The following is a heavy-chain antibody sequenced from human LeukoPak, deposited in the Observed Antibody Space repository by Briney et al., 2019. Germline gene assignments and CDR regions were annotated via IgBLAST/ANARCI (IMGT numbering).Heavy chain of an antibody. V-gene: IGHV3-74*01. J-gene: IGHJ4*02. CDR3: VGDFRSADY. CDR1: GFIFSFYC. CDR2: ICPDGTGI. Sequence: GGSLRLSCAASGFIFSFYCMHWVRQAPGKGPMWVSRICPDGTGISYADSVKARFTTSRDNAKNTVYLQMNSLREEDTAVYYCVGDFRSADYWSQGTLVTVSS.